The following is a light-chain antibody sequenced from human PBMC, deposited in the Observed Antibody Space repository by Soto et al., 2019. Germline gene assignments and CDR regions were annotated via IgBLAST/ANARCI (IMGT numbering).Light chain of an antibody. CDR2: GAS. J-gene: IGKJ2*01. V-gene: IGKV3-15*01. Sequence: EIVMTQSPATLSVSPGESATLSCRASQSISSELAWYQQKPGQPPRLLIYGASTRATGVPARFTGSGSGSDFTLTISGLQSEDFAVYYCQRGHNWPITFGQGTRLEI. CDR3: QRGHNWPIT. CDR1: QSISSE.